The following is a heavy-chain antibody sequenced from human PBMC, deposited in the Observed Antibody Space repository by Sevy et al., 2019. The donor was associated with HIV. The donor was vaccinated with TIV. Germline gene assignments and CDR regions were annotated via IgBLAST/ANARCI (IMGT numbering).Heavy chain of an antibody. CDR2: ITSSGSTI. Sequence: GGSLRLSCAASGFMFSDYYMSWIRQAPGKGLEWVSYITSSGSTIYYAESVKGRFTISRDNAKNSLYLQMNSLRAEDTAIYYCARGWRAIDLGSGSNTRCYVLYSWGQGTLVTVSA. CDR3: ARGWRAIDLGSGSNTRCYVLYS. V-gene: IGHV3-11*01. CDR1: GFMFSDYY. J-gene: IGHJ4*02. D-gene: IGHD2-2*01.